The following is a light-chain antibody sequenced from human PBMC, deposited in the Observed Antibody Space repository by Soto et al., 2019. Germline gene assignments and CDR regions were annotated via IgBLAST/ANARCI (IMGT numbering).Light chain of an antibody. J-gene: IGLJ1*01. CDR3: FSFTSTNTHV. Sequence: QSVLTQPASVSGSPEQSVTISCTGTSSDFGSYKFVSWYQHHPGKVPKVIIYETSKRPSGVSDRFSGSKSGNTASLTISGLQAEDEADYYCFSFTSTNTHVFGSGTKLTVL. V-gene: IGLV2-23*01. CDR1: SSDFGSYKF. CDR2: ETS.